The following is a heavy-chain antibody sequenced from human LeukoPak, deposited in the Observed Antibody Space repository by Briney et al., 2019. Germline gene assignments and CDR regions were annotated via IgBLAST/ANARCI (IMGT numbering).Heavy chain of an antibody. CDR1: GHTFTSYD. CDR2: INPNSGGT. Sequence: ASVKVSCKASGHTFTSYDINWVRQATGQGLEWMGWINPNSGGTNYAQKFQGRVTMTRDTSISTAYMELSRLRSDDTAVYYCASFRPTKLRYFDWLAYWGQGTLVTVSS. CDR3: ASFRPTKLRYFDWLAY. D-gene: IGHD3-9*01. V-gene: IGHV1-2*02. J-gene: IGHJ4*02.